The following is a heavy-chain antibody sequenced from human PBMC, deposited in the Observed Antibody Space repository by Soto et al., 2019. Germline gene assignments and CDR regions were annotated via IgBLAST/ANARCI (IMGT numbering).Heavy chain of an antibody. CDR2: IYQSGST. V-gene: IGHV4-30-2*01. Sequence: SETLSLTCAVSGGSISRSGYSWSWIRQPPGKGLEWIGYIYQSGSTYYNPSLKSRVSISVDRSENQFFLKLRSLTAADTAVYYCARGYTAMGYFDRWGPGTLVTVSS. D-gene: IGHD5-18*01. J-gene: IGHJ4*02. CDR1: GGSISRSGYS. CDR3: ARGYTAMGYFDR.